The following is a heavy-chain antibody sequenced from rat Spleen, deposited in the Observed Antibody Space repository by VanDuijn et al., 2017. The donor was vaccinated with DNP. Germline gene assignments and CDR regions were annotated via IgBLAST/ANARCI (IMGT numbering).Heavy chain of an antibody. CDR2: ISPSGSNT. J-gene: IGHJ2*01. V-gene: IGHV5S13*01. Sequence: EVQLVESGGGLVQPGRSLKLSCAASGFTFSNYDMAWVRQAPTKGLEWVASISPSGSNTYYRDSVKGRFTISRDNAKNTLYLQMNSLRSEDMATYYCAKPDYWGQGVMVTVSS. CDR3: AKPDY. CDR1: GFTFSNYD.